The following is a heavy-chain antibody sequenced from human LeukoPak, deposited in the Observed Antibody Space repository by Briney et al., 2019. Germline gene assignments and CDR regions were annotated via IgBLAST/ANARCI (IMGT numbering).Heavy chain of an antibody. CDR2: INGDGSDT. CDR3: VRGLGSGYSYAYGVY. CDR1: GFTFSSYW. V-gene: IGHV3-74*01. D-gene: IGHD5-18*01. Sequence: PGGSLRLSCEASGFTFSSYWMHWVRQTPGKGLVWVSRINGDGSDTNSADSVKGRFTISRDNAKNTLYLQMNSLRAEDTAAYYCVRGLGSGYSYAYGVYWGQGTLVTVSS. J-gene: IGHJ4*02.